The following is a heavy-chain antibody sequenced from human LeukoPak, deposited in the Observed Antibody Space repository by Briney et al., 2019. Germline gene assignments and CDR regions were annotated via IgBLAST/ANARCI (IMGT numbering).Heavy chain of an antibody. CDR3: ARDSPPPDYYGSSTNNWFDP. Sequence: SETLSLTCTVSGGSISSYCWSWIRQPAGKGLEWIGRIYTSGSTNYNPSLKSRVTMSVDTSKNQFSLKLSSVTAADTAVYYCARDSPPPDYYGSSTNNWFDPWGQGTLVTVSS. J-gene: IGHJ5*02. CDR2: IYTSGST. D-gene: IGHD3-10*01. V-gene: IGHV4-4*07. CDR1: GGSISSYC.